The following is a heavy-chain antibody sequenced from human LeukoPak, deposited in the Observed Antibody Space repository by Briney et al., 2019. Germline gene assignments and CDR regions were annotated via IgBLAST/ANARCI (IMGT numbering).Heavy chain of an antibody. J-gene: IGHJ3*02. CDR3: ARESSGYWFDI. D-gene: IGHD3-22*01. CDR2: IYHNGIT. Sequence: SETLSLTCTVSGVSISTHYWSWIRQSPGKGLEWIGYIYHNGITNYNPSLKSRVTISIDTSKNEFSLKLTSVIAADTAVYFCARESSGYWFDIWGQGTMVTVSS. V-gene: IGHV4-59*11. CDR1: GVSISTHY.